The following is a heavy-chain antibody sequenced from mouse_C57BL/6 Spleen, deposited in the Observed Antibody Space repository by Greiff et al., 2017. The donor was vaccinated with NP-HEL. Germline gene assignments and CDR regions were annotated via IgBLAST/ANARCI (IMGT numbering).Heavy chain of an antibody. D-gene: IGHD2-12*01. V-gene: IGHV1-7*01. CDR2: INPSSGYT. Sequence: VQLQQSGAELAKPGASVKLSCKASGYTFTSYWMHWVKQRPGQGLEWIGYINPSSGYTTYNQKFKDKATLTADKSSSTAYMQLSSLTYEDSAVYYCARSDDGDYYAMDYWGQGTSVTVSS. CDR3: ARSDDGDYYAMDY. CDR1: GYTFTSYW. J-gene: IGHJ4*01.